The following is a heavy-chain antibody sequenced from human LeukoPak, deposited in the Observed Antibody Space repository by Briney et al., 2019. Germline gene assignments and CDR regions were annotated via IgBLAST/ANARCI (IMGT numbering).Heavy chain of an antibody. CDR2: ISGSGVTT. J-gene: IGHJ6*02. CDR1: GFTFISHA. D-gene: IGHD4-17*01. V-gene: IGHV3-23*01. Sequence: GGSLRLSCAASGFTFISHAMSWVRQAPGQGLEWVSAISGSGVTTYYADSVKGRFTISRDNSKNTLYLQMNSLRAEDSAVYYCARRIYADSPEDYYYGMDVWGQGTTVTVSS. CDR3: ARRIYADSPEDYYYGMDV.